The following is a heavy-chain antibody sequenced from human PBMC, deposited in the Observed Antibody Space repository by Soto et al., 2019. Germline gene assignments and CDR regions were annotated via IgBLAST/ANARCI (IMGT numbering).Heavy chain of an antibody. V-gene: IGHV2-5*02. D-gene: IGHD2-21*02. Sequence: QITLKESGPPLVKPTQTLTLTCTFSAFSLSTGGVGVGWIRQPPGKALEWLALIYWDDDKRYSPSLRSRLTITKDTSKNQVVLTMTNMDPVDTATYYCIQSRCGGDCLQSYASYYYYGMDVWRQGTTVTVSS. J-gene: IGHJ6*02. CDR2: IYWDDDK. CDR3: IQSRCGGDCLQSYASYYYYGMDV. CDR1: AFSLSTGGVG.